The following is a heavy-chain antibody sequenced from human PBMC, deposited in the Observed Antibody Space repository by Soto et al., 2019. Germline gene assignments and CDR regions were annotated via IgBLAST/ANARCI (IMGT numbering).Heavy chain of an antibody. J-gene: IGHJ6*02. D-gene: IGHD3-3*01. CDR2: IWYDGSNK. CDR3: ARDLGDFWSQYYYYYGMDV. CDR1: GFTFSSYV. V-gene: IGHV3-33*01. Sequence: GGSLRLSCAASGFTFSSYVMHWVRQAPGKGLEWVAVIWYDGSNKYYADSVKGRFTISRDNSKNTLYLQMNSLRAEDTAVYYCARDLGDFWSQYYYYYGMDVWGQGTTVTVSS.